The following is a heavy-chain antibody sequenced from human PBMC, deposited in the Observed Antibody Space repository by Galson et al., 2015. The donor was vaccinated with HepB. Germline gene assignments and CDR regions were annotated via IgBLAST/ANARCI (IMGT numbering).Heavy chain of an antibody. CDR2: ISGSGGST. CDR3: AKDSRGSPRIFDY. J-gene: IGHJ4*02. Sequence: SLRLSCAASGFTFSSYAMSWVRQAPGKGLEWVSAISGSGGSTYYADSVKGRFTISRDNSKNTLYLQMNSLRAEDTAVYYCAKDSRGSPRIFDYWGQGTLVTVTS. V-gene: IGHV3-23*01. CDR1: GFTFSSYA. D-gene: IGHD1-26*01.